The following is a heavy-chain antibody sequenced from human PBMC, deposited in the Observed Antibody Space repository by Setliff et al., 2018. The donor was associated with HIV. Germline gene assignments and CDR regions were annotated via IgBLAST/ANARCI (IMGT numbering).Heavy chain of an antibody. CDR2: MSYDGNNK. D-gene: IGHD6-13*01. CDR3: ATLSSNWHLDY. CDR1: GFIFSSYA. J-gene: IGHJ4*02. V-gene: IGHV3-30*01. Sequence: GGSLRLSCAASGFIFSSYAMHWVRQAPGKGLEWVAVMSYDGNNKYYADSVKGRFTISRDNSKNTLFLQMNSLRAEDTAVYYCATLSSNWHLDYWGQGTLVTVSS.